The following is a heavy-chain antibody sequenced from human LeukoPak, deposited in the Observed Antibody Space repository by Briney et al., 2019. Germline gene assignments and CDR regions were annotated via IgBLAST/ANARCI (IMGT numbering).Heavy chain of an antibody. CDR3: VRGALPGDNWYFDL. V-gene: IGHV3-13*01. J-gene: IGHJ2*01. CDR2: FGSAGDT. CDR1: GFPFAAYD. Sequence: GVSLRLSCATSGFPFAAYDMHWVRQAPGEGLEWVSAFGSAGDTYYPGAVKGRFTISRDYAKNSLYLQMNNLRVGDTAVYFCVRGALPGDNWYFDLWGRGTLVSVSS.